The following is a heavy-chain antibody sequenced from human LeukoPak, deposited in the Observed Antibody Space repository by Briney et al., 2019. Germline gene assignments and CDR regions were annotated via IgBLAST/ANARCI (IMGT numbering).Heavy chain of an antibody. D-gene: IGHD6-19*01. CDR3: ARLGSGWSFDF. CDR1: GFTFSSYG. Sequence: GGSLRLSCAASGFTFSSYGIDWVRQAPGKGLEWVAVIWYDGSNKYYADSVKGRFTISRDNSKNTVSLQMNSLRAEDTAVYYCARLGSGWSFDFWGREPWSPSPQ. V-gene: IGHV3-33*01. CDR2: IWYDGSNK. J-gene: IGHJ4*02.